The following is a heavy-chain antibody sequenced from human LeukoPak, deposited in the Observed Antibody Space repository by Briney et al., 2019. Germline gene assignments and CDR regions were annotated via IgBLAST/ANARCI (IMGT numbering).Heavy chain of an antibody. V-gene: IGHV4-4*07. J-gene: IGHJ4*02. D-gene: IGHD6-19*01. CDR1: GGTISSYY. CDR3: ARTWQWLPFDY. Sequence: SETLSLTCTVSGGTISSYYLSWIRQPAGKGLEWIGRIYISGSTNYNPSLKSRVTVSVDTSKNQFSLKLSSVTAADTAVYYCARTWQWLPFDYWGQGTLVTVSS. CDR2: IYISGST.